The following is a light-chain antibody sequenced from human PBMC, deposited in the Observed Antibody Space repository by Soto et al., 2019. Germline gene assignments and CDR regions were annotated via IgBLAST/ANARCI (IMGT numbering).Light chain of an antibody. Sequence: DIQMTQSPSSLSASVGDRFTMTFRASQSISSYLNWYQQKPGKAPKLLIYAASSLQSGVPSRFSGSGSGTDFTFTISRLQPEDIATYYCQQYENLPTFGQGTRLEIK. V-gene: IGKV1-33*01. J-gene: IGKJ5*01. CDR3: QQYENLPT. CDR1: QSISSY. CDR2: AAS.